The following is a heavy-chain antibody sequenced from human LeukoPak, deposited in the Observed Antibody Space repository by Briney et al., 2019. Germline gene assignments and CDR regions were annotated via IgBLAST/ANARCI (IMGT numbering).Heavy chain of an antibody. Sequence: SQTLSLTCTVSGGSISSSSYYWGWIRQPPGKGLEWIGSIYYSGSTYYNPSLKSRVTISVDTSKNQFSLKLRSVTAADTAVYYCASTSPIDAFDIWGQGTMVTVSS. CDR2: IYYSGST. CDR3: ASTSPIDAFDI. V-gene: IGHV4-39*01. J-gene: IGHJ3*02. D-gene: IGHD1-26*01. CDR1: GGSISSSSYY.